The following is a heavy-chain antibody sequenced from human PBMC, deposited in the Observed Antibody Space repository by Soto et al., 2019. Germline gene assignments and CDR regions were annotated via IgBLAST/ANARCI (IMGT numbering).Heavy chain of an antibody. V-gene: IGHV3-21*01. J-gene: IGHJ3*02. CDR3: ARDPTRKYCSSTSCPHDAFDI. CDR2: ISSSSSYI. D-gene: IGHD2-2*01. Sequence: EVQLVESGGGLVKPGGSLRLSCAASGFTFSSYSMNWVRQAPGKGLEWVSSISSSSSYIYYADSVKGRFTISRDNAKNSLYLQMNSLRAEDTAVYYCARDPTRKYCSSTSCPHDAFDIWGQGTMVTVSS. CDR1: GFTFSSYS.